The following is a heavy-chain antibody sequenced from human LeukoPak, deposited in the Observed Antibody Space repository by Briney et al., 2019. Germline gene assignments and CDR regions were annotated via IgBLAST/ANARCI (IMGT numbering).Heavy chain of an antibody. CDR3: ARGLRPRPCSGGSCYWFDP. V-gene: IGHV1-8*01. J-gene: IGHJ5*02. CDR1: GYTFTSYD. CDR2: MNPNSGNT. Sequence: GASVKVSCKASGYTFTSYDINWVRQATGQGLEWMGWMNPNSGNTGYAQKFQGRVTMTRNTSISTAYMELSSLRSEDTAVYNCARGLRPRPCSGGSCYWFDPWGQGTLVTVSS. D-gene: IGHD2-15*01.